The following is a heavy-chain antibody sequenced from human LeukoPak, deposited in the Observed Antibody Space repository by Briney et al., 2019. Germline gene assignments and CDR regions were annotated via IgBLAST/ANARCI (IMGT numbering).Heavy chain of an antibody. V-gene: IGHV3-30*02. CDR1: GFTSSSYG. Sequence: PGGSLRLSCAASGFTSSSYGMHWVRQAPGKGLEGVAFIRYDGSNKYYADSVKGRFTISRDNSKNTLYLQMNSLRAEDTAVYYCAKDPYGDYTFDYWGQGTLVTVSS. CDR2: IRYDGSNK. J-gene: IGHJ4*02. CDR3: AKDPYGDYTFDY. D-gene: IGHD4-17*01.